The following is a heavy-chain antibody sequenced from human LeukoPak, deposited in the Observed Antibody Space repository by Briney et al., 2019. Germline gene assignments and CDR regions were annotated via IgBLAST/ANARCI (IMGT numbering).Heavy chain of an antibody. Sequence: ASVKVSCKASGYTFTSYDINWVRQATGQGLEWMGWMNPNSGNTGYAQKFQGRVTITRNTSISTAYMGLSSLRSEDTAVYYCARVPAATHYTYYFDYWGQGTLVTVSS. CDR3: ARVPAATHYTYYFDY. CDR1: GYTFTSYD. CDR2: MNPNSGNT. J-gene: IGHJ4*02. V-gene: IGHV1-8*03. D-gene: IGHD2-2*01.